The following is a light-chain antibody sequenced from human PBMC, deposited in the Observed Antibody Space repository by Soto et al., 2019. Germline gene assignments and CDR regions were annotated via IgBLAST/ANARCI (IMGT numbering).Light chain of an antibody. J-gene: IGKJ2*01. CDR2: GVS. CDR3: RQYGSSPSYT. V-gene: IGKV3-20*01. Sequence: EIVLTQSPGTLPLSPGERATLSCRASQSVSSSSYLAWYQQKPGQAPRLLIYGVSSRATGIPDRFSGSGSATDFTLTISRPEPEDFAVYYCRQYGSSPSYTFGQGTKLEIK. CDR1: QSVSSSSY.